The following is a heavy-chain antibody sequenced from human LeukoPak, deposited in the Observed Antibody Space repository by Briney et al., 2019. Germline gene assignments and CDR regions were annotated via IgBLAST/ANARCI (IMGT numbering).Heavy chain of an antibody. D-gene: IGHD3-16*01. CDR2: ISAYNGNT. J-gene: IGHJ4*02. Sequence: ASVKVSCKASGYTFTSYGISWVRQAPGQGLEWMGWISAYNGNTNYAQKLQGRVTMTTDTSTSTAYMELRSLRSDDTAAYYCARDQYDYVWGSYEDSPFDYWGQGTLVTVSS. CDR3: ARDQYDYVWGSYEDSPFDY. CDR1: GYTFTSYG. V-gene: IGHV1-18*01.